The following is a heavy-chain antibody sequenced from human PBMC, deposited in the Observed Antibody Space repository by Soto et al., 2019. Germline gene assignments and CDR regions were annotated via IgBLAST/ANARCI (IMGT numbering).Heavy chain of an antibody. J-gene: IGHJ5*02. CDR2: INHSGST. V-gene: IGHV4-34*01. Sequence: PSETLSLTCAVYGGSFSGYYWSLIRQPPGKGLEWIGEINHSGSTNYNPSLKSRVTISVDTSKNQFSLKLSSVTAADTAVYYCARGVPRLLIAVAGTRGLNWFDPWGQGTLVTVSS. CDR3: ARGVPRLLIAVAGTRGLNWFDP. CDR1: GGSFSGYY. D-gene: IGHD6-19*01.